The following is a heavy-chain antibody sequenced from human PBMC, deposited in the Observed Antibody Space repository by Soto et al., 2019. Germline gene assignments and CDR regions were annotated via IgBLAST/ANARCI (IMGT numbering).Heavy chain of an antibody. CDR3: AAYSGSSGRQFDY. D-gene: IGHD5-12*01. J-gene: IGHJ4*02. CDR2: IYPGDSDT. CDR1: GYSFTSYW. Sequence: GESLKISCKASGYSFTSYWIGWVRQMPGKGLEWMGMIYPGDSDTRYSPSFQGQVIISADKSISTAYLQWSSLKASDTAMFYCAAYSGSSGRQFDYWGQRTQVTVSS. V-gene: IGHV5-51*01.